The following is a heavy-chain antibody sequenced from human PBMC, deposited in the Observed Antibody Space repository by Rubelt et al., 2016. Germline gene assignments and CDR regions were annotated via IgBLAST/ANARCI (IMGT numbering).Heavy chain of an antibody. CDR3: ARVLGGTYYDAFDM. CDR2: IYYSGST. D-gene: IGHD1-26*01. J-gene: IGHJ3*02. Sequence: QVQLQESGPGLVKTSGTVSLTCAVSGGSISSGNWWSWVRQPPGKGLEWIGYIYYSGSTNYNPSLKSRVTISVDTSKNQFALKLSSVTAADTAVYYCARVLGGTYYDAFDMWGQGTVVTVFS. V-gene: IGHV4-4*02. CDR1: GGSISSGNW.